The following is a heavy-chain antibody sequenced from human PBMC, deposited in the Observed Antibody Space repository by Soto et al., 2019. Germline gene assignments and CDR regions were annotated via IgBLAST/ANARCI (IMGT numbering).Heavy chain of an antibody. CDR1: GFTFSKYW. D-gene: IGHD4-4*01. J-gene: IGHJ5*02. V-gene: IGHV3-74*01. CDR2: INSDGTST. CDR3: ATKGCNLAT. Sequence: EVHLVESGGGLVQPGGSLRLSCAASGFTFSKYWMHWVRQAPGKGLVWVARINSDGTSTSYADSVKGRFTISRDDANDTPHLQMNNLKAKDTAVYYCATKGCNLATLGEGTLVTVSS.